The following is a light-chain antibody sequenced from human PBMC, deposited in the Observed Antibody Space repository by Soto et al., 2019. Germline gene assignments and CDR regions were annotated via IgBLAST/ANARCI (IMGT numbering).Light chain of an antibody. Sequence: QSVLTQPRSVSGSPGQSVTISCTGTSSDVGGYNYVSWYQQHPGKAPKLIIYDVSKRPSGVPDRFSGSKSGNTASLTISGLQAEDEADYYCCSYAGSYTQVFGTGTKGTVL. V-gene: IGLV2-11*01. CDR1: SSDVGGYNY. CDR2: DVS. J-gene: IGLJ1*01. CDR3: CSYAGSYTQV.